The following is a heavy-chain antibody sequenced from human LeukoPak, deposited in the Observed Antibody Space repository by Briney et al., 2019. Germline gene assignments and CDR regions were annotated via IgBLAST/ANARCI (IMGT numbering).Heavy chain of an antibody. CDR2: ISGDGSGA. D-gene: IGHD3-10*01. Sequence: GGALRLSCAASGFTFSSYWMHWVRQAPGKGVGWGSRISGDGSGAIYADSVKGRFPISTENAKNTLYLQMHSLRAEDTAVYYCLPLVRGVNWGQGTLVTVSS. J-gene: IGHJ4*02. V-gene: IGHV3-74*01. CDR3: LPLVRGVN. CDR1: GFTFSSYW.